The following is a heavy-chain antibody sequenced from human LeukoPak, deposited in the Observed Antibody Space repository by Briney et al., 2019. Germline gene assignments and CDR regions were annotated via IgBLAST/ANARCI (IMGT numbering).Heavy chain of an antibody. D-gene: IGHD3-10*02. CDR2: INWNGDRT. V-gene: IGHV3-20*04. Sequence: GGSLRLSCTASGFTFDDFGMSWVRQVPGKGLQWVSGINWNGDRTSYADSVKGRFTISRDNAKNSLFLEINSLRADDTAFYYCAREPELLSSWGQGTLVTVSS. CDR1: GFTFDDFG. CDR3: AREPELLSS. J-gene: IGHJ4*02.